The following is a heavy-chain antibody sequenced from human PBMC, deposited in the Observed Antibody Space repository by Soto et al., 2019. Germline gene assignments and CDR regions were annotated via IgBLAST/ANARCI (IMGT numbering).Heavy chain of an antibody. V-gene: IGHV4-59*01. CDR2: IYYSGST. CDR1: AGSLSSYY. D-gene: IGHD2-2*01. Sequence: QVQLQESGPGLVKPSETLSLTCTVSAGSLSSYYWNWIRQPPGKGLEWIGYIYYSGSTNYNPSLKSRVTISVDTSKNPFSLRLSSVRAADTAVYYCARSGGYDVLLPAGTHWGQGTLVTVSS. J-gene: IGHJ4*02. CDR3: ARSGGYDVLLPAGTH.